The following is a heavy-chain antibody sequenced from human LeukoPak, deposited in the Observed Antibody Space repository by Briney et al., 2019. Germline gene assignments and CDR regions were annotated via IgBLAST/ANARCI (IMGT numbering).Heavy chain of an antibody. J-gene: IGHJ4*02. CDR2: IYYTGST. D-gene: IGHD3-10*01. CDR1: GGSISSYY. Sequence: PSETLSLTCTVSGGSISSYYWSWTRQPPGKGLEWVGYIYYTGSTSYNPSLKSRVTISVDTSRNQISLMLNSVTAADTAVYYCARESWVVGELRDMRWGQGTLVTVSS. CDR3: ARESWVVGELRDMR. V-gene: IGHV4-59*01.